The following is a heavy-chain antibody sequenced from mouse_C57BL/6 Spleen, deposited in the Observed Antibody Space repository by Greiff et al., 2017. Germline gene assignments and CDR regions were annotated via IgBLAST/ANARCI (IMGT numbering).Heavy chain of an antibody. CDR2: IWRGGST. CDR1: GFSLTSYG. J-gene: IGHJ4*01. Sequence: QVQLQQSGPGLVQPSQSLSITCTVSGFSLTSYGVHWVRQSPGKGLEWLGVIWRGGSTDDNAAFISRLSISKDNSKSQVFFKMNSLQAGDTAIYYCARPFITAVVAADYYAMDYWGQGTSVTVSS. CDR3: ARPFITAVVAADYYAMDY. D-gene: IGHD1-1*01. V-gene: IGHV2-2*01.